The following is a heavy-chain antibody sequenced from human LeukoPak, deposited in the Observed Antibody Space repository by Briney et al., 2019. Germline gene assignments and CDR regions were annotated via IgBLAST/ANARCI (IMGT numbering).Heavy chain of an antibody. CDR1: GYTFNSYG. Sequence: ASVKVSCKASGYTFNSYGVTWVRQAPGQGLEWMGWISCYNGETRYTQNLQGRVTLTTDTSTTTVYMELRSLTSDDTAVYYSARVPSSRAKMYAADYWGQGTLVTVSS. V-gene: IGHV1-18*01. D-gene: IGHD5-24*01. J-gene: IGHJ4*02. CDR2: ISCYNGET. CDR3: ARVPSSRAKMYAADY.